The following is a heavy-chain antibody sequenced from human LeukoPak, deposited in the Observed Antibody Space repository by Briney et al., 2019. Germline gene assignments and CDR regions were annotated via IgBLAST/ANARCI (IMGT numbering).Heavy chain of an antibody. CDR2: IYSGGST. J-gene: IGHJ4*02. CDR3: ARDRSPTRDGGDY. D-gene: IGHD3-16*01. V-gene: IGHV3-66*01. Sequence: GGSLRLSCAASGFTVSSNYVSWVRQAPGKGLEWVSIIYSGGSTYYADSVEGRFTISRDNSKNTLYLQMNGLRAEDTAVYYCARDRSPTRDGGDYWGQGTLVTVSS. CDR1: GFTVSSNY.